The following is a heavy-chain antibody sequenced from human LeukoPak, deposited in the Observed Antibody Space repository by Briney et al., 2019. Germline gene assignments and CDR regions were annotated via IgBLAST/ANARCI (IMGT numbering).Heavy chain of an antibody. D-gene: IGHD2-2*01. J-gene: IGHJ4*02. Sequence: GGSLRLSCAASGFTFSTYGMHWVRQAPGKGLEWVALILYDGSNKYYADSVKDRFTISRDNYKNTLYLQMNSLRAEDTAVYYCARDQGCTSTDCYSLFFHYWGQGTLVTVSS. CDR3: ARDQGCTSTDCYSLFFHY. CDR2: ILYDGSNK. CDR1: GFTFSTYG. V-gene: IGHV3-30*02.